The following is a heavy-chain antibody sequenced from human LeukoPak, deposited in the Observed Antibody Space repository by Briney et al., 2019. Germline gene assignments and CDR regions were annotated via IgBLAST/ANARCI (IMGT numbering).Heavy chain of an antibody. CDR3: ASHVGATRVFDY. J-gene: IGHJ4*02. V-gene: IGHV3-20*04. CDR2: INWNGGST. Sequence: GGSLRLSCAASGFTFDDYGMSWVRQAPGKGLEWVSGINWNGGSTGYEDSVKGRFTISRDNAKNSLYLQMNSLRAEDTAVYYCASHVGATRVFDYWGQGTRVTVST. D-gene: IGHD1-26*01. CDR1: GFTFDDYG.